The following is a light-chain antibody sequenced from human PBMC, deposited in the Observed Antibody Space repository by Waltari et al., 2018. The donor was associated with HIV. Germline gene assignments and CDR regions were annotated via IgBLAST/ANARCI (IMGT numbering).Light chain of an antibody. CDR3: QQSSSSPPT. Sequence: DLQMTQSPSSLSASVGDRVTIICRASQSIGNYLNWYHQKSGTAPELLIYAASSLQSGVPSRFSGSGSGTDFTLTITSLQPEDFATYYCQQSSSSPPTFSQGTKVEI. V-gene: IGKV1-39*01. CDR1: QSIGNY. CDR2: AAS. J-gene: IGKJ2*01.